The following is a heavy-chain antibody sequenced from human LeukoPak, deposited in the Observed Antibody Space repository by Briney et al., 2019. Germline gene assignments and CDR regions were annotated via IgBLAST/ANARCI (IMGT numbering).Heavy chain of an antibody. CDR3: VRMGVSYYYDSSTYYPVAFDV. CDR2: IFHTGSI. CDR1: GYSISGGYY. Sequence: SETLSLTCGVSGYSISGGYYWGWIRQSPGKGLEWIATIFHTGSIYHNPSLKSRVILSVDTSKNQFSLILTSVTAADMAVYYCVRMGVSYYYDSSTYYPVAFDVWGQGTMVTVSS. D-gene: IGHD3-22*01. J-gene: IGHJ3*01. V-gene: IGHV4-38-2*01.